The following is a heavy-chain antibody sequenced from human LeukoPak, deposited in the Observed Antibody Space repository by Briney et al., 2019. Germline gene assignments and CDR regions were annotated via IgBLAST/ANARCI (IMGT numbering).Heavy chain of an antibody. Sequence: SVKVSCKASGGTFSSYAISWVRQAPGQGLEWMGGIIPIFGIANYAQKFQGRVTITADESTSTAYMELSSLRSEDTAVYYCARGHYSSSWYGYWGQGTLVTVSS. D-gene: IGHD6-13*01. CDR1: GGTFSSYA. CDR2: IIPIFGIA. J-gene: IGHJ4*02. CDR3: ARGHYSSSWYGY. V-gene: IGHV1-69*13.